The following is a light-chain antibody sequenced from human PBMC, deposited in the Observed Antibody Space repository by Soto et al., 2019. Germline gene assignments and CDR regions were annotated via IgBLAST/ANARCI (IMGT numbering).Light chain of an antibody. CDR1: SSDVGGYNF. V-gene: IGLV2-11*01. CDR2: DVS. J-gene: IGLJ3*02. Sequence: QSALTQPRSVSGSRGQSVTISCTGTSSDVGGYNFVSWYQHHPGKAPKLMIYDVSKRPSGVPDRFSGSKSGSTASLTISGLQAEEEADYYCCSYAGSYTLVFGGGTKLTVL. CDR3: CSYAGSYTLV.